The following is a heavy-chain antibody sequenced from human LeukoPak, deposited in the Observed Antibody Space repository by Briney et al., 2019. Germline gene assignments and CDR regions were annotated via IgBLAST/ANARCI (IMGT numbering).Heavy chain of an antibody. CDR2: FDPEGGET. CDR3: ATDLPLGVVAATPRTGY. J-gene: IGHJ4*02. Sequence: ASVKVSCKVSGYTLTELSMHWVRQAPGKGLEWMGGFDPEGGETIYAQKFQGRVTMTEDTSTDAAYMELSSLRSEDTAVYYCATDLPLGVVAATPRTGYWGQGTLVTVSS. D-gene: IGHD2-15*01. V-gene: IGHV1-24*01. CDR1: GYTLTELS.